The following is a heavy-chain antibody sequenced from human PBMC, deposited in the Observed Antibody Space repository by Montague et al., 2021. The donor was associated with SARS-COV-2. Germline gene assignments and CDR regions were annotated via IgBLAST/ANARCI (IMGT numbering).Heavy chain of an antibody. V-gene: IGHV3-30*03. J-gene: IGHJ4*02. CDR3: AHGLDNWDFDY. CDR1: GFTFSTYG. CDR2: ISDDGSSK. D-gene: IGHD1-20*01. Sequence: SLRLSYAVSGFTFSTYGMHWVRQAPGKGLEWVAVISDDGSSKFYGDSVKGRFTISRDNSKNTLFLRMNSLRPEDTAMYYCAHGLDNWDFDYWGQGTLVTVSS.